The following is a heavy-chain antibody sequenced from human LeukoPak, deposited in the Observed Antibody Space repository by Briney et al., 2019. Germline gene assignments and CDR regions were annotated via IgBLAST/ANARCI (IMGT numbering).Heavy chain of an antibody. CDR2: INHSGST. CDR3: ARTDLYDSSGYFDY. CDR1: GGSFSGYY. J-gene: IGHJ4*02. D-gene: IGHD3-22*01. V-gene: IGHV4-34*01. Sequence: SETLSLTCAVYGGSFSGYYWSWIRQPPGKGLEWIGEINHSGSTNYNPSLKSRVTISVDTSKNQFSLKLSSVTAADTAVYYCARTDLYDSSGYFDYWGQGTLVTVSS.